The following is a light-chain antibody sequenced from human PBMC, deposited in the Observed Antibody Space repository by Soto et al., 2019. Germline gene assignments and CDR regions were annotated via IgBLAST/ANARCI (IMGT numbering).Light chain of an antibody. CDR3: QQYGTSVLVS. Sequence: EIVLTQSPGTLSLSPGERATLSCRASQSVASSYIAWYQQKPGQAPRLLIYDASSRATGIPDRFSGSGSGTDFTLTISRLEPEDFAVYYCQQYGTSVLVSFGGGTKVEIK. CDR1: QSVASSY. V-gene: IGKV3-20*01. CDR2: DAS. J-gene: IGKJ4*01.